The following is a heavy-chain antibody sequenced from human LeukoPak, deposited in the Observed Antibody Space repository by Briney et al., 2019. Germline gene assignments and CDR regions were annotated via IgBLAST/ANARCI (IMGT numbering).Heavy chain of an antibody. CDR3: SRARDSAGHSGY. CDR2: ISTYNGNT. Sequence: ASVKVSCKAFGYTFTNYGISWVRQAPGQGLEWMAWISTYNGNTYYAQNLQGRVTMTTDTSTTTAYMELRNLRSDDTAVYYCSRARDSAGHSGYWGQGTLVTVSS. J-gene: IGHJ4*02. CDR1: GYTFTNYG. V-gene: IGHV1-18*01. D-gene: IGHD6-13*01.